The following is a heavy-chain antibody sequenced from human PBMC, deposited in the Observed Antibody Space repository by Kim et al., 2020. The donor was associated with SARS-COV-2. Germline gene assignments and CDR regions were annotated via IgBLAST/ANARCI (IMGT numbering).Heavy chain of an antibody. CDR2: ISWNSGNI. CDR1: GFSFGSYA. Sequence: GGSLRLSCAASGFSFGSYAMHWVRQVPGKGLEWVAGISWNSGNIFYGKSVKGRLTISRDNAKSALYLQLRSLRPEDTAMYYCAKGGGAVAAGVNPWGQGTLVTVSS. J-gene: IGHJ5*02. V-gene: IGHV3-9*01. CDR3: AKGGGAVAAGVNP. D-gene: IGHD3-16*01.